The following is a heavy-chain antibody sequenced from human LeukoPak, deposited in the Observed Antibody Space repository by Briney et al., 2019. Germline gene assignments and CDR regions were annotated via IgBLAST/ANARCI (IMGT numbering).Heavy chain of an antibody. V-gene: IGHV4-4*02. CDR1: GGSITQTNY. J-gene: IGHJ4*02. D-gene: IGHD3-10*01. CDR2: VNLQGST. CDR3: ARASSGYYYGSGSYYMAY. Sequence: PSGTLSLTCGVSGGSITQTNYWTWVRQPPGKGLEWIGEVNLQGSTNYNPSLMGRVAISVDKSENHVSLQLTSVTAADTAVYYCARASSGYYYGSGSYYMAYWGQGTLVTVSS.